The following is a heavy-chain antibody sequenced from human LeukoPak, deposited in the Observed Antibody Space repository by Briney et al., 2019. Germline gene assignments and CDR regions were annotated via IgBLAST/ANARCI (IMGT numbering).Heavy chain of an antibody. D-gene: IGHD3-10*01. J-gene: IGHJ4*02. CDR1: GYTLTGYH. CDR3: ARDLLDYYGSGSYPDY. Sequence: VASVKVSCKASGYTLTGYHMHWVRQAPGHGLEWMEWMNPNTGDTNYAQKFQGRVTMTRDTSINTAYMELSRLTSDDTAVYYCARDLLDYYGSGSYPDYWGQGTLVTVSS. CDR2: MNPNTGDT. V-gene: IGHV1-2*02.